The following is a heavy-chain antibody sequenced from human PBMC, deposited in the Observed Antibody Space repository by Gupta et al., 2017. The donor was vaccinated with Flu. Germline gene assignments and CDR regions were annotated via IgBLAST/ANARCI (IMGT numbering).Heavy chain of an antibody. Sequence: WIRQPPGKGLEWSGSIYYSGSTYYNPSLKSRVTISVDTSKNQFSLKLSSVTAADTAVYYCARRGRSALYYYGSGSRFFDYWGQGTLVTVSS. D-gene: IGHD3-10*01. J-gene: IGHJ4*02. V-gene: IGHV4-39*01. CDR3: ARRGRSALYYYGSGSRFFDY. CDR2: IYYSGST.